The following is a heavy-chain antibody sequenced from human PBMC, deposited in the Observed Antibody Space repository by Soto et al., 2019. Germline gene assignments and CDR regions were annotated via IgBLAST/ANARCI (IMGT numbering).Heavy chain of an antibody. CDR3: ARLPTRGYHSHSYYGMDV. D-gene: IGHD3-22*01. CDR2: ISPYNDNT. J-gene: IGHJ6*01. CDR1: GYTFWNFG. Sequence: QVYLEQSGAQVKKPGASVKVTCKASGYTFWNFGISWVRQAPGQGLEWMRWISPYNDNTNSAQKSQDRVTMTTDTSTSTAYMELRSLRSDDMAVYYCARLPTRGYHSHSYYGMDVWGQWTKVDVSS. V-gene: IGHV1-18*03.